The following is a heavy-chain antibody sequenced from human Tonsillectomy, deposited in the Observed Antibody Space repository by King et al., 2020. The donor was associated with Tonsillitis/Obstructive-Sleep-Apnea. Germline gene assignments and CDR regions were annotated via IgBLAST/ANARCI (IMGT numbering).Heavy chain of an antibody. V-gene: IGHV4-39*01. CDR3: ARRGMAVAGKLFDY. D-gene: IGHD6-19*01. Sequence: QLQESGPGLVKPSETLSLTCTVAGGSISSSNYYWGWIRQHPGKGLEWIGSIYYSGTTYYNPSLKSRVTISVDTSKNQFSLKLGSVTAADTAVYYCARRGMAVAGKLFDYWGQGTLVTVSS. CDR1: GGSISSSNYY. J-gene: IGHJ4*02. CDR2: IYYSGTT.